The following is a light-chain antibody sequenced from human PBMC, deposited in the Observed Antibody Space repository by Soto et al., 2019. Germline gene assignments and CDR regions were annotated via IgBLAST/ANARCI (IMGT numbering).Light chain of an antibody. CDR1: QSVSSF. CDR3: QHRGN. Sequence: EIVLTQSPATLSLSPGERATLSCRASQSVSSFLAWYQQKPGQAPRLLIYDASNRATGIPARFSGSGSETDFTLTISSLEPEDFAVYYCQHRGNFGPGTKVDIK. V-gene: IGKV3-11*01. CDR2: DAS. J-gene: IGKJ3*01.